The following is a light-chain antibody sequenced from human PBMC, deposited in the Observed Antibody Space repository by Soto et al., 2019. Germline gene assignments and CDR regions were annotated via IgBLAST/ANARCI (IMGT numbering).Light chain of an antibody. CDR1: QTISSW. J-gene: IGKJ1*01. V-gene: IGKV1-5*03. CDR2: KAS. Sequence: DLQITQSPSTLSGSVGDRVTITCRASQTISSWLAWYQQKPGKAPKLLIYKASTLKSGVPSRFSGSGSGTELTITISSLQPDDFATYYGQHYNSYSEAFGQGTKVDI. CDR3: QHYNSYSEA.